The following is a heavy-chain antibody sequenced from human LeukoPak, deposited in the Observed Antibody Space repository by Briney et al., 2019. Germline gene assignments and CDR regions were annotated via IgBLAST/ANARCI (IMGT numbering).Heavy chain of an antibody. J-gene: IGHJ5*02. Sequence: ASVKVSCKASGYTFTSYYMHWVRQAPGQGLEWMGIINPSAGTTTYAQKFQGRVTMTSDMSTSIVYMELSSLRSEDTAVYYCARDGDHSSSSLSWFDPWGQGTLVTVSS. V-gene: IGHV1-46*01. CDR1: GYTFTSYY. D-gene: IGHD6-6*01. CDR2: INPSAGTT. CDR3: ARDGDHSSSSLSWFDP.